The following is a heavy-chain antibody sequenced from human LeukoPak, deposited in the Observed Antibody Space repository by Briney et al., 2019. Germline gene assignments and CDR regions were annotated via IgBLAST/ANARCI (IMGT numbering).Heavy chain of an antibody. Sequence: PGASVKVSCKASGYTFTSYGISWVRQAPGQGLEWMGWISAYNGNTNYAQKLQGRVTMTTDTSTSTAYMELRSRRSDDTAVYYCARDDQFSGGDAFDIWGQGTMVTVSS. CDR1: GYTFTSYG. D-gene: IGHD4-23*01. V-gene: IGHV1-18*01. J-gene: IGHJ3*02. CDR2: ISAYNGNT. CDR3: ARDDQFSGGDAFDI.